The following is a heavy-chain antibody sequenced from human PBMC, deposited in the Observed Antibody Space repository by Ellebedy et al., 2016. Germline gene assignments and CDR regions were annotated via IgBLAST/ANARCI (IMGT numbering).Heavy chain of an antibody. CDR1: GFTFSKYW. Sequence: GESLKISCAASGFTFSKYWMHWVRQVPGKGLLWVSQINSDGSSTTYADSVKGRFTISRDNAKNSLSLQMNSLRVEDTAVYYCVRDRDFAFDIWGQGTTVTVSS. V-gene: IGHV3-74*03. J-gene: IGHJ3*02. CDR3: VRDRDFAFDI. CDR2: INSDGSST.